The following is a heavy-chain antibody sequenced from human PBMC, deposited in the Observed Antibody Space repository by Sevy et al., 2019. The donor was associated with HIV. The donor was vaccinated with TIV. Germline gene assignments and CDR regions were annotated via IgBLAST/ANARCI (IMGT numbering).Heavy chain of an antibody. D-gene: IGHD6-13*01. Sequence: GGSLRLSCAASGFTFSDHYMEWVRQAPGKGLEWVGRTRNKADSYSTEYAASEKGRFTISRDDSKNSLYLQMNSLKTEDTAVYYCSTHAGIAAAGRVFDYWGQGTLVTVSS. J-gene: IGHJ4*02. CDR3: STHAGIAAAGRVFDY. CDR1: GFTFSDHY. CDR2: TRNKADSYST. V-gene: IGHV3-72*01.